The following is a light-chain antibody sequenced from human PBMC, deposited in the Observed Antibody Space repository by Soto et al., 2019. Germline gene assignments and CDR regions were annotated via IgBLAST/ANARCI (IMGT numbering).Light chain of an antibody. CDR2: GAS. J-gene: IGKJ1*01. CDR3: HHYGSSPET. CDR1: QSVSSSY. V-gene: IGKV3-20*01. Sequence: EIVLTQSPGTLSFSPGERSTLSCRSSQSVSSSYLAWYQQKPGQAPRLLIYGASSRATGIPDRFSGSGSGTDFTLTVSRLEPEDFAVYYCHHYGSSPETFGQGTKVDIK.